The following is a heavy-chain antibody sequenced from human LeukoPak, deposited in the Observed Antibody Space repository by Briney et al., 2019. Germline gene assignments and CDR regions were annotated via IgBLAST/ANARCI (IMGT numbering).Heavy chain of an antibody. CDR3: AKAGARTKDCSSISCQDYYYYFFGMDV. CDR2: ISGSGGST. Sequence: GGSLRLSCVVSRLTYSSHAMSWVRQAPGKGLEWVSGISGSGGSTYYADSVKGRFTISRDNSKNTLYLQIHSLRAEDTAVYYCAKAGARTKDCSSISCQDYYYYFFGMDVWGQGTTVTVSS. D-gene: IGHD2-2*01. V-gene: IGHV3-23*01. J-gene: IGHJ6*02. CDR1: RLTYSSHA.